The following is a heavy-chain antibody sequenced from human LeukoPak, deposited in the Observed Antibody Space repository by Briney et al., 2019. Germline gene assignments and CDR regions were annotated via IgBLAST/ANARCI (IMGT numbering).Heavy chain of an antibody. J-gene: IGHJ4*02. CDR3: AATYYDILTGSSVHPLLDY. V-gene: IGHV1-69*04. Sequence: SVKVSCKASGGTFSSYAISWVRQAPGQGLEWMGRIIPILGIANYAQKFQGRVTITADKSTSTAYMELSSLRSEDTAVYYCAATYYDILTGSSVHPLLDYWGQGTLVTVSS. CDR1: GGTFSSYA. CDR2: IIPILGIA. D-gene: IGHD3-9*01.